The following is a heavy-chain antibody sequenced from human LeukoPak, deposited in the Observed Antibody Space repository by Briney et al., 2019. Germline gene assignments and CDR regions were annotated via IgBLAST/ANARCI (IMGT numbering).Heavy chain of an antibody. J-gene: IGHJ6*02. CDR1: GGSISIGGYY. CDR2: IHYSGSA. CDR3: ARDVPKKAPYGVDV. D-gene: IGHD2-2*01. V-gene: IGHV4-31*03. Sequence: SETLSLTCTVSGGSISIGGYYWSWIRQHPGKGLEWIGYIHYSGSAYYNPSLKSRLTIPLDASKNQFSLKLTSVTAADTAVYYCARDVPKKAPYGVDVWGQGTTVIVSS.